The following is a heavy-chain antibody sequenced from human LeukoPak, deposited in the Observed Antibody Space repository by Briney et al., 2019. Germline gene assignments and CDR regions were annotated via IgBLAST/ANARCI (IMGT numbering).Heavy chain of an antibody. CDR1: GGSISSYY. J-gene: IGHJ4*02. D-gene: IGHD1-20*01. CDR3: ARGRLTGTSPLRY. Sequence: SETLSLTCTVSGGSISSYYWTWIRQPPGAGLEWIGYIYYSGSTNYNPSLKSRVTISVDTSKNQFSLKLSSVTAADTAVYYCARGRLTGTSPLRYWGQGTLVTVSS. CDR2: IYYSGST. V-gene: IGHV4-59*08.